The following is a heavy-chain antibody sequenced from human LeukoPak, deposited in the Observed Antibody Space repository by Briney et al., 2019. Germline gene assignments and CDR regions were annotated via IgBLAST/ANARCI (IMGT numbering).Heavy chain of an antibody. J-gene: IGHJ4*02. Sequence: SETLSLTCTVSGGSISSSSYYWGWIRQPPGKGLGWIGSIYYSGSTYYNPSLKSRVTISVDTSKNQFSLKLSSVTAADTAVYYCARQRIQLWLRGGHYFDYWGQGTLVTVSS. CDR3: ARQRIQLWLRGGHYFDY. V-gene: IGHV4-39*01. CDR1: GGSISSSSYY. CDR2: IYYSGST. D-gene: IGHD5-18*01.